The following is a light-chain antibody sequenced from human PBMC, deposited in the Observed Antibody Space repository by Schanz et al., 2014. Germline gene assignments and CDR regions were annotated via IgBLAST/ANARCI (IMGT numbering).Light chain of an antibody. V-gene: IGKV3-20*01. CDR2: GAS. J-gene: IGKJ1*01. CDR1: QSVSSN. CDR3: QQYGSSPTWT. Sequence: EIVMTQSPATLSVSPGERATLSCRASQSVSSNLAWYQQKPGQAPRLLIYGASTRATGIPDRFSGSGSGTDFTLTISRLEPEDVAVYYCQQYGSSPTWTFGQGTKVEIK.